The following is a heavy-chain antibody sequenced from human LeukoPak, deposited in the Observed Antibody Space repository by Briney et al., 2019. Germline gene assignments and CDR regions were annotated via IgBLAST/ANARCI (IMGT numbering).Heavy chain of an antibody. CDR3: ARGGHKLDIETTRYYYGVNV. CDR2: IESDGSRT. D-gene: IGHD5-12*01. J-gene: IGHJ6*02. Sequence: GGSLRLSCAASGFTLSDYWMHWVRQGPGKGLVHVSRIESDGSRTVHADSVKGRFTISRDDAKNTMYLQLNSLRDEDTAVYYCARGGHKLDIETTRYYYGVNVWGQGTTVTVSS. CDR1: GFTLSDYW. V-gene: IGHV3-74*03.